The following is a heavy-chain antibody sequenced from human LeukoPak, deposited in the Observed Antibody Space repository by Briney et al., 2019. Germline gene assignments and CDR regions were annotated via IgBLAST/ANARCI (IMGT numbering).Heavy chain of an antibody. Sequence: PGGSLRLSCAASGFTVSSNYMSWVRQAPGKGLEWASVIYSGGSTYYADSVKGRFTISRDNSKNTLYLQMNSLRAEDTAVYYCAVTTVTADAFDIWGQGTMVTVSS. V-gene: IGHV3-53*01. D-gene: IGHD4-11*01. CDR2: IYSGGST. J-gene: IGHJ3*02. CDR3: AVTTVTADAFDI. CDR1: GFTVSSNY.